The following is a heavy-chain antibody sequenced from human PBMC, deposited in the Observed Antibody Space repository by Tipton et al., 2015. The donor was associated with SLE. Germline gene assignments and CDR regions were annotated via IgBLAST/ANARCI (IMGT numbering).Heavy chain of an antibody. V-gene: IGHV3-48*03. Sequence: SLRLSCAASEFSVSNYEMNWVRQAPGKGLEWVSYISRSGNTIYYADSVKGRFTISRDNSKNTLYLQMNSLRAEDTAVYYCARRVGSYYGMDVWGQGTTVTVSS. CDR2: ISRSGNTI. CDR3: ARRVGSYYGMDV. CDR1: EFSVSNYE. J-gene: IGHJ6*02. D-gene: IGHD3-10*01.